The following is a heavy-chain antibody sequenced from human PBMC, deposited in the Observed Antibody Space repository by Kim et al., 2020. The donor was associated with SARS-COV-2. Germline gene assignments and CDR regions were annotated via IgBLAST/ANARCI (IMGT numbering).Heavy chain of an antibody. CDR3: TRATTAKVAAV. Sequence: YPYSVKGRFTIPRDNAKKSLYLQMNSLRDEDTAVYYCTRATTAKVAAVWGQGTLVTVSS. J-gene: IGHJ4*02. D-gene: IGHD6-13*01. V-gene: IGHV3-48*02.